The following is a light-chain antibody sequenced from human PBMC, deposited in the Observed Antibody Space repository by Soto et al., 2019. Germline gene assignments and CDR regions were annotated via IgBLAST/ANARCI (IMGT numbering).Light chain of an antibody. CDR2: DVN. V-gene: IGLV2-11*01. Sequence: QSVLTQPRSVSGSPGQSVTISCTGTSSDVGGFNSVSWYQQHPGKAPKLMIYDVNKRPSGVPDRFSGSKSGSTAFLTISGLQAEDEADYYCCSYAGSYSYAFANGTKVTVL. CDR3: CSYAGSYSYA. J-gene: IGLJ1*01. CDR1: SSDVGGFNS.